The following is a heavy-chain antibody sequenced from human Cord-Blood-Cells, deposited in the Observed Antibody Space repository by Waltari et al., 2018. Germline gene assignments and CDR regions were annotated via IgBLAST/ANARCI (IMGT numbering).Heavy chain of an antibody. J-gene: IGHJ3*02. V-gene: IGHV3-15*01. Sequence: EVQLVESGGGLVKPGGPLRLARAASGFTFRNSWITWVRHAPGKGLEWVGSSKSKTDGGTTDYAAPVKGRFTISRDDSKNTLYLQMNSLKTEDTAVYYCTTAPWLPHAFDIWGQGTMVTVSS. CDR3: TTAPWLPHAFDI. D-gene: IGHD5-12*01. CDR1: GFTFRNSW. CDR2: SKSKTDGGTT.